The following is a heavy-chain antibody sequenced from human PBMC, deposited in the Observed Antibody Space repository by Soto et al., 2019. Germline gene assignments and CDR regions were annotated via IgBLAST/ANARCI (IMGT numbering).Heavy chain of an antibody. CDR3: AKGLPERRSAYYRYNWFDP. D-gene: IGHD3-3*01. V-gene: IGHV3-23*01. Sequence: EVQLLESGGGSVQPGKSLRLSCAASGFTFSSYAMSWVRQAPGKGLEWVSVISGSGGSTYYADSVKGRFTISRDNSKNTLYLQLHNLRAEDTAVYYCAKGLPERRSAYYRYNWFDPWGQGTLVTVSS. J-gene: IGHJ5*02. CDR1: GFTFSSYA. CDR2: ISGSGGST.